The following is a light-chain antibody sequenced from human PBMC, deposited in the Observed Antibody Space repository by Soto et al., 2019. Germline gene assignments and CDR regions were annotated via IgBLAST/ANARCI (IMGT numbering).Light chain of an antibody. Sequence: QSVLTQPASVSGSPGQSITISCTGTSSDVGGYNYVSWYQQHPGKAPKLMIYEVSNRPSGVSNRFSGSKSGNTASLTISGLQAEDEADYYCSSYTSSLYVCGTGTKVTVL. CDR1: SSDVGGYNY. CDR2: EVS. CDR3: SSYTSSLYV. J-gene: IGLJ1*01. V-gene: IGLV2-14*01.